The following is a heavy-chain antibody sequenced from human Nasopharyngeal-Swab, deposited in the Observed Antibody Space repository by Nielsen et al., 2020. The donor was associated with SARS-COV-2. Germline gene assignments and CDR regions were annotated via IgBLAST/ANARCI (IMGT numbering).Heavy chain of an antibody. Sequence: ASVKVSCKASGYTFTSYAMNWVRQAPGQGLEWMGWINTNTGNPTYAQGFTGRFVFSLDTSVSTAYLQISSLKAEDTAVYYCARDPLFGELFGVQYYYYGMDVWGQGTTGTVSS. CDR3: ARDPLFGELFGVQYYYYGMDV. CDR2: INTNTGNP. V-gene: IGHV7-4-1*02. J-gene: IGHJ6*02. D-gene: IGHD3-10*02. CDR1: GYTFTSYA.